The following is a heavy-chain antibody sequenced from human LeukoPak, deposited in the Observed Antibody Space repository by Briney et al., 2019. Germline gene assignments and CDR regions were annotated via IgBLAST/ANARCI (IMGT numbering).Heavy chain of an antibody. CDR3: ATTMVRELDY. Sequence: PGGSLRLSCAASGFTFSSYWMHWVRQAPGKGLVWVSRISTDGTSTKYADFVEGRFTISRDNAKNTLYLQMNSLRAEDTAVYYCATTMVRELDYWGQGTLVTVSS. CDR2: ISTDGTST. D-gene: IGHD3-10*01. CDR1: GFTFSSYW. J-gene: IGHJ4*02. V-gene: IGHV3-74*01.